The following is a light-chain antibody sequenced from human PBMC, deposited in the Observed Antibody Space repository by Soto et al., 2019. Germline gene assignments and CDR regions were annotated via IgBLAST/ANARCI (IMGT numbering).Light chain of an antibody. V-gene: IGKV3-11*01. Sequence: EVVLTQSPATLSLSPGDGATLSCRASQSVNNYLAWYQQKPGRAPRLLIYDTSNRATDIPARFSGSGSGTDFTLTISSLEPEDSALYYCQQYGNLITFGQGTRLELK. CDR2: DTS. J-gene: IGKJ5*01. CDR3: QQYGNLIT. CDR1: QSVNNY.